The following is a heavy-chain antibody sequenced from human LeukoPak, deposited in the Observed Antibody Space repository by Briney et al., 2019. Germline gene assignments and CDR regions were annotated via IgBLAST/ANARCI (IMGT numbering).Heavy chain of an antibody. CDR2: IYYSGST. V-gene: IGHV4-39*01. CDR3: ASPTLGYCSGGGCYYFDY. CDR1: GGYISSSDYY. Sequence: PSETLSLTCTVSGGYISSSDYYWGWIRQPPGKGLEWIGSIYYSGSTYYNPSLKSRVTISVDTAKNQFSLKLSSVTAADTAVYYCASPTLGYCSGGGCYYFDYWGQGNLVTVSS. J-gene: IGHJ4*02. D-gene: IGHD2-15*01.